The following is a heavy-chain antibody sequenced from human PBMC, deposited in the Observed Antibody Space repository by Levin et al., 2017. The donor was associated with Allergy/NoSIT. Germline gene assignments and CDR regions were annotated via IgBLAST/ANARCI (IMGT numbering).Heavy chain of an antibody. J-gene: IGHJ2*01. V-gene: IGHV3-23*01. CDR3: AKDPREPYYYGAYSGRYFDL. CDR2: ISGSGGST. CDR1: GFTFSSYA. Sequence: LSLTCAASGFTFSSYAMSWVRQAPGKGLEWVSAISGSGGSTYYADSVKGRFTISRDNSKNTLYLQMNSLRAEDTAVYYCAKDPREPYYYGAYSGRYFDLWGRGTLVTVSS. D-gene: IGHD4-17*01.